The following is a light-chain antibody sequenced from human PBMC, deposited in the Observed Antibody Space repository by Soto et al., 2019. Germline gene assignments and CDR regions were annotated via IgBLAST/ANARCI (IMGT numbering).Light chain of an antibody. V-gene: IGLV2-14*03. Sequence: QSVLTQPASVSGSPGQSITISCTGTSRDVGGYSYVSWYQLHPGNVPKLMIYDVSNRPSGVSNRFSGSKSGNTASLTISGLQAEDEADYYCSSYTSTTTLVFGGGTKVTVL. CDR3: SSYTSTTTLV. CDR1: SRDVGGYSY. CDR2: DVS. J-gene: IGLJ3*02.